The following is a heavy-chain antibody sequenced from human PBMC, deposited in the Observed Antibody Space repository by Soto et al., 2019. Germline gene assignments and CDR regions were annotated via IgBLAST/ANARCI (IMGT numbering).Heavy chain of an antibody. J-gene: IGHJ4*02. V-gene: IGHV1-18*01. Sequence: ASVEVSCKASGYTFTSSGVSWVRQAHGQGLEWMGWISGYNAKTNYAQKFEGRVTMTTDTSSNIAYMELRSLRSDDTAVYYCVRDFSWDAERDGSPLNTAPLDHLRQGTRVIGAS. CDR1: GYTFTSSG. D-gene: IGHD5-18*01. CDR3: VRDFSWDAERDGSPLNTAPLDH. CDR2: ISGYNAKT.